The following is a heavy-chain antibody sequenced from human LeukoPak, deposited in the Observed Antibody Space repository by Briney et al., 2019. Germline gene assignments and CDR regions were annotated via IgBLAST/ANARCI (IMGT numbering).Heavy chain of an antibody. D-gene: IGHD6-6*01. J-gene: IGHJ4*02. CDR1: GFTFSSYA. V-gene: IGHV3-23*01. CDR2: ISNSGGST. CDR3: AKETSSSFDY. Sequence: GGSLRLSCAASGFTFSSYAMNWVRQAPGKGLEWVSGISNSGGSTYYADSVKGRFTISRDNSKNTPYLQMNSLRAEDTAVYYCAKETSSSFDYWGQGTLVTVSS.